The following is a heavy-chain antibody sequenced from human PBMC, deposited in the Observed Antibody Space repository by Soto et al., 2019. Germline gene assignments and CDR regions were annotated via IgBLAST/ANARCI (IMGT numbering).Heavy chain of an antibody. V-gene: IGHV1-46*01. D-gene: IGHD2-2*01. CDR1: GYTFTTYY. CDR2: INPIGGST. CDR3: ARGHTAADH. Sequence: QVQLVQSGAEVKKPGASVKVSCKASGYTFTTYYMHWVRQAPGQGLEWMGIINPIGGSTTYPQKFQGRVTMTRDTPTSTVYLDLGSLSSEDTAVYYCARGHTAADHWGQGTLVTVSS. J-gene: IGHJ4*02.